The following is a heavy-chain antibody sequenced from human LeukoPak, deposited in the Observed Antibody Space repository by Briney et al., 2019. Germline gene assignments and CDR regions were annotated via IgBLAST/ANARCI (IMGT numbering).Heavy chain of an antibody. Sequence: SQTLSLTCAISGDSVSSNSATWNWIRQSPPRGLEWLGRTYYRSKWYNDYALSVKSRITINPDTSKNQFSLQLNSVTPEDTAVYYCASRNIASLTLDIWGQGTMVTVSS. CDR1: GDSVSSNSAT. CDR2: TYYRSKWYN. J-gene: IGHJ3*02. D-gene: IGHD3-3*02. V-gene: IGHV6-1*01. CDR3: ASRNIASLTLDI.